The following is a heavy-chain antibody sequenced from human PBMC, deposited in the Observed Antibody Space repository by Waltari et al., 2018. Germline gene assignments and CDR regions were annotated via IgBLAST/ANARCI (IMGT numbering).Heavy chain of an antibody. V-gene: IGHV4-59*11. D-gene: IGHD2-21*02. CDR1: GGSISSHY. J-gene: IGHJ6*03. Sequence: QVQLQESDPGLVKPSETLSLTCTVSGGSISSHYWSWIRQPPGKGLEWIGYIYYSGSTNYTPSLNSRVTISVDTSKNQFSLKLSSVTAADTAVYYCARVNGGNSFIGPRGPYYYYYYMDVWGKGTTVTVSS. CDR2: IYYSGST. CDR3: ARVNGGNSFIGPRGPYYYYYYMDV.